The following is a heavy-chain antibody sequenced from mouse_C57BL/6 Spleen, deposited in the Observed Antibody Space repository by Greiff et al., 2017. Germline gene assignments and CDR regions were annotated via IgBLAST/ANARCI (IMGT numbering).Heavy chain of an antibody. Sequence: VQLVESGPGLVAPSQSLSITCTVSGFSLTSYGVHWVRQPPGKGLEWLVVIWSDGSTTYNSALKSRLSISKDNSKSQVFLKMNSRQTDDTAMYYCARHEGLYYYAMDYWGQGTSVTVSS. D-gene: IGHD3-3*01. V-gene: IGHV2-6-1*01. CDR1: GFSLTSYG. CDR3: ARHEGLYYYAMDY. J-gene: IGHJ4*01. CDR2: IWSDGST.